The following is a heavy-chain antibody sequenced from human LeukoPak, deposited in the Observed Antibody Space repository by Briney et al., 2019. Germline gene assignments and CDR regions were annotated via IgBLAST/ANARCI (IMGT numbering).Heavy chain of an antibody. J-gene: IGHJ4*02. CDR1: GYIFTSYW. CDR3: ARRLRWGGPMGPFDY. CDR2: IHPGDSDP. Sequence: GESLKISCRASGYIFTSYWLGWVRQTPDKGLEWVGIIHPGDSDPRYSPSFQGQVTISVDRSITTAYLQWGSLKATDTAMYYCARRLRWGGPMGPFDYWGQGTLVTVSS. V-gene: IGHV5-51*01. D-gene: IGHD3-16*01.